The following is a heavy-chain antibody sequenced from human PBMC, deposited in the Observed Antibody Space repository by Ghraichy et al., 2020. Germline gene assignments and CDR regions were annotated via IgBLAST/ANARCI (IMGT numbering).Heavy chain of an antibody. CDR3: ARDPALTNYFDF. V-gene: IGHV1-18*01. J-gene: IGHJ4*02. D-gene: IGHD3-3*02. Sequence: ASVKVSCKTSGYDFSVFGMSWLRQAPGQGVEWMGWISASNGNRHYAQKFQGRLTLITDTPTSTADMELGSLTSADTAVDYCARDPALTNYFDFWGQGTLVTVFS. CDR2: ISASNGNR. CDR1: GYDFSVFG.